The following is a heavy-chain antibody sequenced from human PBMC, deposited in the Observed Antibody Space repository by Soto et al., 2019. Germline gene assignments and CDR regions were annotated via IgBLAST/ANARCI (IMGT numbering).Heavy chain of an antibody. CDR2: IYPGDSDT. D-gene: IGHD6-13*01. CDR1: GYSFTSYW. V-gene: IGHV5-51*01. CDR3: ARSPPDIAAASGWFDP. Sequence: HGESLKISCKGSGYSFTSYWIGWVRQMPGKGLEWMGIIYPGDSDTRYSPSFQGQVTISADKSISTAYLQWSSLKASDTAMYYCARSPPDIAAASGWFDPWGQGTLVTVSS. J-gene: IGHJ5*02.